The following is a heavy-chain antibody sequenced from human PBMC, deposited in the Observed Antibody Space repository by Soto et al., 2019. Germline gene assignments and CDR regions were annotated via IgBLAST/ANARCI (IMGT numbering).Heavy chain of an antibody. D-gene: IGHD3-16*02. V-gene: IGHV4-39*01. J-gene: IGHJ5*02. CDR1: GGSISSSSYY. Sequence: QLQLQESGPGLVKPSETLSLTCTVSGGSISSSSYYWGWIRQPPGKGLEWIGSIYYSGSTYYNPSLKSRVTISVDTSKNKFSLKLSSVTAADTAVYYCVRGVNDYVWGSYRYTESGWFDPWGQGTLVTVSS. CDR3: VRGVNDYVWGSYRYTESGWFDP. CDR2: IYYSGST.